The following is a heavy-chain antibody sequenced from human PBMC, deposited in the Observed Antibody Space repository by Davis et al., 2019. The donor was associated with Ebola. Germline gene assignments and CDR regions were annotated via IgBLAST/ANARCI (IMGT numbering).Heavy chain of an antibody. Sequence: GGSLRLSCEVSGFGFRNYGMHWVRQAPGKGLEWVANIKQDGSVTYYVDSVRGRFTISRDNAKNSLDLQMNSLRAEDTAVYYCARTVGDNFLTPFMDVWGQGTTVTVSS. J-gene: IGHJ6*02. CDR3: ARTVGDNFLTPFMDV. V-gene: IGHV3-7*01. CDR1: GFGFRNYG. D-gene: IGHD1-20*01. CDR2: IKQDGSVT.